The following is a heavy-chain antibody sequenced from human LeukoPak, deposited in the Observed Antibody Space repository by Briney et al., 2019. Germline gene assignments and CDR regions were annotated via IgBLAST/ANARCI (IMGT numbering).Heavy chain of an antibody. CDR1: GFTFGDYA. V-gene: IGHV3-49*04. J-gene: IGHJ4*02. Sequence: PGGSLRLSCTASGFTFGDYAMTWVRQAPGKGLEWVGFIRSKAYGGTIEYAASVKGRFTISRDDSKSSAYLQMSSLKTEDTGVYYCIRGRVHLDYWGQGTLVTVSS. CDR3: IRGRVHLDY. CDR2: IRSKAYGGTI.